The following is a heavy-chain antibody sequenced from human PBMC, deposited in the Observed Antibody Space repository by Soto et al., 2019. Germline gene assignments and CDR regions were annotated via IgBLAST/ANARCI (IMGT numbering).Heavy chain of an antibody. J-gene: IGHJ4*02. CDR1: GFTFYTSA. CDR2: ISYDGNSK. V-gene: IGHV3-30*03. Sequence: QVQLVESGGGVVQPGRSLRLSCAASGFTFYTSALHWVRQAPGKGLEWVTFISYDGNSKYYTDSVKGRFPISRDNSKNTLHLQMNSLRAEDTAVYYCAMRVGATDYWGQGTLVIVSS. D-gene: IGHD1-26*01. CDR3: AMRVGATDY.